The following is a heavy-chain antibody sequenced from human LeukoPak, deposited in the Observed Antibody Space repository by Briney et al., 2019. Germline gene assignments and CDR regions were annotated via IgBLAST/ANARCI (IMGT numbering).Heavy chain of an antibody. CDR1: GGSISSSSYY. CDR3: ARSNSNYFTRMRNYYYYYYMDV. V-gene: IGHV4-39*07. J-gene: IGHJ6*03. D-gene: IGHD4-11*01. CDR2: IYYSGST. Sequence: PSETLSLTCTVSGGSISSSSYYWGWIRQPPGKGLEWIGSIYYSGSTYYNPSLKSRVTISVDTSKNQFSLKLSSVTAADTAVYYCARSNSNYFTRMRNYYYYYYMDVWGKGTTVTVSS.